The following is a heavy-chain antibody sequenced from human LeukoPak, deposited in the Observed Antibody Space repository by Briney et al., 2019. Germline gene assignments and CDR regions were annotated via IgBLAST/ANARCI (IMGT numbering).Heavy chain of an antibody. J-gene: IGHJ5*02. CDR1: GGTFSSYA. V-gene: IGHV1-69*13. D-gene: IGHD2-15*01. CDR3: ARTNCSGGSCYSDWFDP. Sequence: GASVKVSCKASGGTFSSYAISWVRQAPGQGLEWMGGIIPILGTANYAQKFQGRVTITADESTSTAYMELSSLRSEDTAVYYCARTNCSGGSCYSDWFDPWGQGTLATVSS. CDR2: IIPILGTA.